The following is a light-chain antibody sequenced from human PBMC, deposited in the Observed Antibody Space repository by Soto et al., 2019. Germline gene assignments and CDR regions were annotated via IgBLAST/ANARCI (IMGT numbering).Light chain of an antibody. Sequence: EIVLTQSPATLSLSPGERATLSCRASQSVSSYLAWYQQKPGQAPRLLIYDASNRATGIPARFSGSGSGTDFTLTISSLEPEDFAVYYCQQYGSSRITFGQGTLLEIK. V-gene: IGKV3-11*01. CDR3: QQYGSSRIT. CDR1: QSVSSY. CDR2: DAS. J-gene: IGKJ5*01.